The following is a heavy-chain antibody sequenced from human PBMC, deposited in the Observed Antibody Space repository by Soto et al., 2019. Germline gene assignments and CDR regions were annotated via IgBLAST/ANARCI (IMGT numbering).Heavy chain of an antibody. CDR3: AKDSPVGYCSGGSCYSDWFDP. D-gene: IGHD2-15*01. J-gene: IGHJ5*02. CDR2: ISGSGGST. Sequence: PGGSLRLPCAASGFTFSSYAMSWVRQAPGKGLEWVSAISGSGGSTYYADSVKGRFTISRDNSKNTLYLQMNSLRAEDTAVYYCAKDSPVGYCSGGSCYSDWFDPWGQGIMVTVSS. V-gene: IGHV3-23*01. CDR1: GFTFSSYA.